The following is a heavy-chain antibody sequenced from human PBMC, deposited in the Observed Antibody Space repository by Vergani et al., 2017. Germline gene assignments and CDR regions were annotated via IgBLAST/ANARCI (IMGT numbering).Heavy chain of an antibody. CDR2: IYSGGST. J-gene: IGHJ4*02. CDR3: AKGLWFGELSPIDY. V-gene: IGHV3-66*01. CDR1: GFTVSSNY. Sequence: EVQLVESGGGLVQPGGSLRLSCAASGFTVSSNYMSWVRQAPGKGLEWVSVIYSGGSTYYADSVKGRFTIARDNAKNSLYLQMNSLRAEDTSLYYCAKGLWFGELSPIDYWGQGTLVTVSS. D-gene: IGHD3-10*01.